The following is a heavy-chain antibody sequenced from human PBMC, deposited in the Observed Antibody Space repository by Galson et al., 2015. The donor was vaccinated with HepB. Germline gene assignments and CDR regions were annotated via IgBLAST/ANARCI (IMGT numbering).Heavy chain of an antibody. CDR1: YTFTGYY. Sequence: YTFTGYYMHWVRQAPGQGLEWMGWINPNSGGTNYAQKFQGRVTMTRDTSISTAYVELSRLRSDDTAVYYCARDFGPKANYHYYYGVDVWGQGTTVTVSS. J-gene: IGHJ6*02. CDR3: ARDFGPKANYHYYYGVDV. V-gene: IGHV1-2*02. CDR2: INPNSGGT. D-gene: IGHD3-3*01.